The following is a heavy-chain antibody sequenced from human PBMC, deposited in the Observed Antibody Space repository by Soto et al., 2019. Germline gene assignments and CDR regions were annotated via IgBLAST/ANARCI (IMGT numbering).Heavy chain of an antibody. J-gene: IGHJ6*02. CDR2: TSHDGTNK. CDR1: GFTFRRYA. Sequence: QVQLVESGGGVVHPGRSLRLSCATSGFTFRRYAIHWVGRAPGKGLGWVAVTSHDGTNKYYTDSVKGRFIISRDNSKNTLYLEMNSLRAEDTAVYYCAKETVATIRPTRIYYYYGLDVWGQGTTVSVSS. CDR3: AKETVATIRPTRIYYYYGLDV. V-gene: IGHV3-30*04. D-gene: IGHD5-12*01.